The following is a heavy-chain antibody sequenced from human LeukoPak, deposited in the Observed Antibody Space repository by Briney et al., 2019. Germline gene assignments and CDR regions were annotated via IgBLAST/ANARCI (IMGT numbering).Heavy chain of an antibody. V-gene: IGHV4-59*01. Sequence: PSETLSLTCTVPGGSISSYYWSWIRQPPGKGLEWMGYIYYSGSTNYNPSLKSRVTISVDTSKNQFSLKLSSVTAADTAVYYCARYWSGYPNWFDPWGQGTLVTVSS. J-gene: IGHJ5*02. D-gene: IGHD3-3*01. CDR1: GGSISSYY. CDR2: IYYSGST. CDR3: ARYWSGYPNWFDP.